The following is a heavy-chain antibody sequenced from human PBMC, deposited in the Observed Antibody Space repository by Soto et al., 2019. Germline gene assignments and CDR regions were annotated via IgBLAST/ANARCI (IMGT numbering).Heavy chain of an antibody. CDR3: AVRYSRTTLDDAFDI. CDR1: GFTFSDYY. V-gene: IGHV3-11*01. CDR2: ISSSGSTI. D-gene: IGHD6-13*01. Sequence: QVQLVESGGGLVKPGGSLRLSCAASGFTFSDYYMSWIRQAPGKGLEWVSYISSSGSTIYYADSVKGRFTISRDNAKNSLYLQMNSLRAEDTAVYYCAVRYSRTTLDDAFDIWGQWTMVTVSS. J-gene: IGHJ3*02.